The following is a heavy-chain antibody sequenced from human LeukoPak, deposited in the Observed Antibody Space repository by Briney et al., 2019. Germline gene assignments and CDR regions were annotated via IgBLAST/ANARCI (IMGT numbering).Heavy chain of an antibody. J-gene: IGHJ4*02. CDR2: IKEDGSEI. CDR1: GFTFSSYW. CDR3: ARGLGAAFDY. V-gene: IGHV3-7*01. Sequence: SGGSLRLSCAASGFTFSSYWMTWVRQAPGKGLEWVANIKEDGSEIYYVDSVKGRFTVFRDNAKKSLHLQMNSLRAEDTAVYYCARGLGAAFDYWGQGTLVTVSS. D-gene: IGHD1-26*01.